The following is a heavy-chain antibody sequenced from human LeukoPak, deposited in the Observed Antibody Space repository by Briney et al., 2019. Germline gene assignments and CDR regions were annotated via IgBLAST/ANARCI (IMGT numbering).Heavy chain of an antibody. V-gene: IGHV3-64*01. CDR1: GFTFSSYA. CDR3: ARDKDIVVVPAAMRRGAFDI. D-gene: IGHD2-2*01. J-gene: IGHJ3*02. Sequence: EGSLRLSCAASGFTFSSYAMHWVRQAPGKGLEYVSAISSNGGSTYYANSVKGRFTISRDNSKNTLYLQMGSLRAEDMAAYYCARDKDIVVVPAAMRRGAFDIWGQGTMVTVSS. CDR2: ISSNGGST.